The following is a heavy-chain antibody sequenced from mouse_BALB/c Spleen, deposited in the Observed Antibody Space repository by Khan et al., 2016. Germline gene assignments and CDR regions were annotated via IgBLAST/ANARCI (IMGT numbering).Heavy chain of an antibody. CDR1: GYTFTNYW. D-gene: IGHD2-4*01. Sequence: QVQLQQSGAELAKPGASVKMSCKASGYTFTNYWMYWVKQRPGQGLEWIGYINPNTGYAEYNQRFKDKATLTADKSSSTAYMLRSSLTSGDSAVYYCARRRSTMIMGFSYLGQVTLVTVSA. CDR3: ARRRSTMIMGFSY. CDR2: INPNTGYA. V-gene: IGHV1-7*01. J-gene: IGHJ3*01.